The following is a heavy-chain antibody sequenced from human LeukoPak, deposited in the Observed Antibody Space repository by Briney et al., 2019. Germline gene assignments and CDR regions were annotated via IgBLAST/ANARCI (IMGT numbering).Heavy chain of an antibody. V-gene: IGHV1-46*01. Sequence: ASVKVSCKASVYTFTSYHLHWVRQAPGQGLEWMGIINPSGGSPNYAQKFQGRVTMTRDMSTSTVNMELSSLRSEDTAVYYCARDLAPHYANSGNWFDPWGQGTLVTVSS. CDR1: VYTFTSYH. J-gene: IGHJ5*02. CDR3: ARDLAPHYANSGNWFDP. D-gene: IGHD3-22*01. CDR2: INPSGGSP.